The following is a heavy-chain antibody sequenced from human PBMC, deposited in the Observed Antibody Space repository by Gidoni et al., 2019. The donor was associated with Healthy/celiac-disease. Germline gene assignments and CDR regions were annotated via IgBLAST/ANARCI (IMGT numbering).Heavy chain of an antibody. CDR2: MRRSSSTI. Sequence: EMQLVESGGGLVQPGGSLSLSSAASGFPSRAYSLPWSLPAPGQGLGKGLEWGSYMRRSSSTIYYADSGKGRFTISRENAKNSLYLKMNSLRDEDTDVYYCARDRGGRHDYGDYYYYYYGRDVWGQGTTVTVSS. V-gene: IGHV3-48*02. CDR1: GFPSRAYS. CDR3: ARDRGGRHDYGDYYYYYYGRDV. J-gene: IGHJ6*02. D-gene: IGHD4-17*01.